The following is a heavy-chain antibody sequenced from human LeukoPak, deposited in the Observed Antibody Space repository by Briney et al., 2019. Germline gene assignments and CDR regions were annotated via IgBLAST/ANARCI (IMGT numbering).Heavy chain of an antibody. V-gene: IGHV4-39*01. CDR1: SGSISTSNYY. Sequence: SETLSLTCTVSSGSISTSNYYWGWIRQPPGKGLEWIGSIYYSGSTYYNPSLKTRVTISVDTSKNQFSLKLSSVTAADTAVYYCARLRDYYYSYMDVWGKGTTVTISS. CDR2: IYYSGST. J-gene: IGHJ6*03. CDR3: ARLRDYYYSYMDV.